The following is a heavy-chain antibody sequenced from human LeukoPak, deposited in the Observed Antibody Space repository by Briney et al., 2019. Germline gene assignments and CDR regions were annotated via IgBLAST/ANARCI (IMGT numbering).Heavy chain of an antibody. V-gene: IGHV3-21*01. Sequence: GGSLRLSCAASGFTFSSYSMNWVRQAPGKGLEWVSSISSSSSYIYYADSVKGRFTISRDNAKNSLYLQMNSLRVEDTAIYYCATRKCSISACRASSYRCMDDWGKGTTVTVSS. D-gene: IGHD2-2*01. CDR2: ISSSSSYI. J-gene: IGHJ6*03. CDR3: ATRKCSISACRASSYRCMDD. CDR1: GFTFSSYS.